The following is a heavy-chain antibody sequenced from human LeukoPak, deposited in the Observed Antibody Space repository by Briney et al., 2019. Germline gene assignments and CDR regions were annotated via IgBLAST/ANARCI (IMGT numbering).Heavy chain of an antibody. J-gene: IGHJ4*02. D-gene: IGHD6-13*01. V-gene: IGHV3-30*18. CDR1: GFTFSNYG. CDR3: TQDVSNGYRRVNFDY. CDR2: ISYDETNK. Sequence: PGGSLRLSCVASGFTFSNYGMHWVRQAPGKGLEWVAVISYDETNKYYTESVKGRFTISRDQSKNTLYLQMNSLRVEDTAVYYCTQDVSNGYRRVNFDYWGQGILVTVSS.